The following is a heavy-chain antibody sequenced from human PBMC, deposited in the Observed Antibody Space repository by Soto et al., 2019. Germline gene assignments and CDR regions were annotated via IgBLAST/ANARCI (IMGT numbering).Heavy chain of an antibody. Sequence: SETLSLTCTVSGGSISSSSYYWGWIRQPPGKGLEWIGNIYYSGSTYYNPSLKSRVTISVDTSKNQFSLKLSSVTAADTAVYYCARGVRSYYDSSGYYEGDYGMDVWGQGTTVTVSS. V-gene: IGHV4-39*07. CDR1: GGSISSSSYY. CDR3: ARGVRSYYDSSGYYEGDYGMDV. CDR2: IYYSGST. D-gene: IGHD3-22*01. J-gene: IGHJ6*02.